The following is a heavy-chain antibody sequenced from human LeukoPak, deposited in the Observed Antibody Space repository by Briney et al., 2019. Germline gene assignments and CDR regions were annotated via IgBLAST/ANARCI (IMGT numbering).Heavy chain of an antibody. Sequence: PSETLSLTCTVSGDSISSYYWSWIRPPPGKGLEWIGYIYHSGSTNYNPSLKSRVTISADTSKDQFSLKLASVTAADTAVYYCATGYSSTWYYFDYWGQGTLVTVSP. V-gene: IGHV4-59*01. D-gene: IGHD6-13*01. CDR3: ATGYSSTWYYFDY. J-gene: IGHJ4*02. CDR1: GDSISSYY. CDR2: IYHSGST.